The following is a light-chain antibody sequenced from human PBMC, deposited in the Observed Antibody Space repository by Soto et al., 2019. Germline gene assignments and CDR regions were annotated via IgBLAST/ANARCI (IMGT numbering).Light chain of an antibody. CDR3: QHFGDSLWT. V-gene: IGKV3-20*01. CDR1: QSVASRN. CDR2: GAS. Sequence: EIVLTQSPGTLSLSPGERATLFCRASQSVASRNLAWYQQKSGQAPRLLMYGASSRAIHTPDRFSGTGSGTDFTLTISGLEPEDFAVYYCQHFGDSLWTFGQGTMVDIK. J-gene: IGKJ1*01.